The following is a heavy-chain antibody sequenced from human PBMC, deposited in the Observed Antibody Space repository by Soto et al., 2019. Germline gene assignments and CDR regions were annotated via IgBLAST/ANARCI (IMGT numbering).Heavy chain of an antibody. CDR3: ARDNGMAGSFDP. CDR1: GFTFSSYA. CDR2: ISGSGGRT. Sequence: EVQVLESGGGLVQPGGSLRLSCAASGFTFSSYAMSWVRQAPGKGLEWVSAISGSGGRTYYADSVKGRFTISRDNSKNTLYVQMNSLRAEDTAVYYCARDNGMAGSFDPWGQGTLVTVSS. V-gene: IGHV3-23*01. J-gene: IGHJ5*02. D-gene: IGHD2-8*01.